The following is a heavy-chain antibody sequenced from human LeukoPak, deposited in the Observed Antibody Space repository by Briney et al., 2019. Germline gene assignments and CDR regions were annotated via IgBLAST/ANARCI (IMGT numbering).Heavy chain of an antibody. D-gene: IGHD3-22*01. CDR1: GFTFDDYA. Sequence: GRSLRLSCAASGFTFDDYAMHWVRQAPGKGLEWVSGISWNSGSIGYADSVKGRFTISRDNAKNSLYLQMNSLRAEDTALYYCAKDYYYDSSGYYGYWGQGTLVTVSS. CDR2: ISWNSGSI. CDR3: AKDYYYDSSGYYGY. J-gene: IGHJ4*02. V-gene: IGHV3-9*01.